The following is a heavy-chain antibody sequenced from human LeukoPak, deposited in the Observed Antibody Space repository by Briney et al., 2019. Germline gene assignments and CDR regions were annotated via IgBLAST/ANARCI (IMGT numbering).Heavy chain of an antibody. Sequence: SETLSLTCTVSGGSISSYYWSWIRQPPGKGLEWIGYIYYSGSTNYNPSLKSRVTISVDTSKNQFSLKLSSVTAADTAVYYCARSVGGYCSGGSCPPRWFDPWGQGVLVTVSS. CDR3: ARSVGGYCSGGSCPPRWFDP. CDR1: GGSISSYY. V-gene: IGHV4-59*01. D-gene: IGHD2-15*01. CDR2: IYYSGST. J-gene: IGHJ5*02.